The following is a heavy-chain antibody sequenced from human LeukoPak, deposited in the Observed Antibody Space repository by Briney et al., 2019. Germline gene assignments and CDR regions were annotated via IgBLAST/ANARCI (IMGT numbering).Heavy chain of an antibody. J-gene: IGHJ4*02. V-gene: IGHV3-21*01. CDR1: GFTFSAYN. Sequence: GGSLRLSCAASGFTFSAYNMNWVRRAPGKGLEWVASIDTSSSYIFYADSVRGRFTISRDNAKNSLTLQMNSLRVEDAAVYYCARSQRASAWYIDGYWGQGTVVTVSS. D-gene: IGHD6-19*01. CDR2: IDTSSSYI. CDR3: ARSQRASAWYIDGY.